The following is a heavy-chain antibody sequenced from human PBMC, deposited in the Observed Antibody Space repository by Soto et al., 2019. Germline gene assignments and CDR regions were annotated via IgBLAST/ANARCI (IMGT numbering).Heavy chain of an antibody. Sequence: SETLSLTCSVSGGSFSSDSFIWSWVRQFPGKGLEWIGYINYSGTTYYNPSLRSRITMSVDTSKNQFSLNLSSVTAADTAVYYCARDHKCDGMDVWGQGTTVTVSS. CDR3: ARDHKCDGMDV. J-gene: IGHJ6*02. CDR1: GGSFSSDSFI. V-gene: IGHV4-31*03. CDR2: INYSGTT.